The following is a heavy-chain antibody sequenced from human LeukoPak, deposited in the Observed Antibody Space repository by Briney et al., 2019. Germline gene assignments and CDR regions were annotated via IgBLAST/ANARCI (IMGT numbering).Heavy chain of an antibody. CDR3: ARAPIVATFFDY. J-gene: IGHJ4*02. V-gene: IGHV4-30-4*01. Sequence: SQTLSLTCTVSGGSISSGDYYWSWIRQPPGKGLEWIGYIYYSGSTYYNPSLKSRVTISVDTSKNQFSLKLSSVTAADTAVYYCARAPIVATFFDYWGQGTLVTVSS. CDR2: IYYSGST. D-gene: IGHD5-12*01. CDR1: GGSISSGDYY.